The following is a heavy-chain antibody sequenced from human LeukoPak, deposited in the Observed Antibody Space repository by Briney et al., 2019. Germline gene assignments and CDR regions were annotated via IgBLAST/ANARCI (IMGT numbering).Heavy chain of an antibody. CDR1: GHSFPSYW. CDR2: IAPSDSYT. CDR3: VRRPPGVYDTTQNWFDP. J-gene: IGHJ5*02. Sequence: GESLKISCKVSGHSFPSYWITWVRQVPGKGLEWMGRIAPSDSYTNYNPSFEGHVTMSVEKSITTVYLQWSSLKASDTAMYYCVRRPPGVYDTTQNWFDPWGQGTLVTVSS. V-gene: IGHV5-10-1*01. D-gene: IGHD3-22*01.